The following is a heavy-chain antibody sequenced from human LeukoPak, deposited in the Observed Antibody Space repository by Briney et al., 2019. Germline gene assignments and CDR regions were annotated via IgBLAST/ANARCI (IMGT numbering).Heavy chain of an antibody. CDR2: IYTSGST. Sequence: PSETLSLTCTVPGGSISSYYWSWIRQPPGKGLEWIGYIYTSGSTNYNPSLKSRVTISVDTSKNQFSLKLSSVTAADTAVYYCARRILTGYYKDAFDIWGQGTMVTVSS. D-gene: IGHD3-9*01. V-gene: IGHV4-4*09. CDR1: GGSISSYY. CDR3: ARRILTGYYKDAFDI. J-gene: IGHJ3*02.